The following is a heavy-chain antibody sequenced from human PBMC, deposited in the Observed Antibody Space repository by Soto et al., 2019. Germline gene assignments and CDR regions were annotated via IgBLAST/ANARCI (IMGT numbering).Heavy chain of an antibody. V-gene: IGHV3-30-3*01. CDR2: ISYDGSNK. Sequence: GALRLSCAASGFAFNTYSMHWVRQAPGRGLEWVAVISYDGSNKFYADSVKGRFTISRDNSKNTLYLEMNSLRGEDTAVYYCAKVSPMGYFFDFWGQGTLVTVSS. CDR3: AKVSPMGYFFDF. CDR1: GFAFNTYS. J-gene: IGHJ4*02.